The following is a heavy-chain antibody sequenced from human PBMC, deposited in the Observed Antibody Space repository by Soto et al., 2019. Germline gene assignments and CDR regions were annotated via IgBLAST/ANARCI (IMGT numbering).Heavy chain of an antibody. V-gene: IGHV4-31*03. CDR1: GGSISSGGYY. CDR3: ARDFTDSSGPTLGMGV. J-gene: IGHJ6*02. CDR2: IYYSGST. Sequence: QVQLQESGPGLVKPSQTLSLTCTVSGGSISSGGYYWSWIRQHPGKGLEWIGYIYYSGSTYYNPSLRSRVTRSVDTSKNQFSLKLSSVTAAVTAVYYCARDFTDSSGPTLGMGVWGQGTTVTVSS. D-gene: IGHD6-19*01.